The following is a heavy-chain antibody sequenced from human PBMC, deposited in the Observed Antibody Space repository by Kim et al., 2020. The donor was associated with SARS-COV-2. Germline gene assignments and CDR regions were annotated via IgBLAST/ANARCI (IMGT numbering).Heavy chain of an antibody. Sequence: SETLSLTCAVYGGSFSGYYWSWIRQPPGKGLEWIGEINHSGSTNYNPSLKSRVTISVDMSKNQFSLKLSSVTAADTAVYYCARGPTVTTRYYYGMDVWGQGTTVTVSS. CDR3: ARGPTVTTRYYYGMDV. D-gene: IGHD4-17*01. V-gene: IGHV4-34*01. CDR1: GGSFSGYY. CDR2: INHSGST. J-gene: IGHJ6*02.